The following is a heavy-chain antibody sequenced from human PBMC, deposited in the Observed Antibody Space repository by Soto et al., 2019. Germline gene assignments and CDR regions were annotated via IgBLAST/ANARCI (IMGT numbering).Heavy chain of an antibody. CDR2: ISSSSSTI. D-gene: IGHD3-3*01. J-gene: IGHJ5*02. Sequence: GSLRLSCAASGFTFSSYSMNWVRQAPGKGLEWVSYISSSSSTIYYADSVKGRFTISRDNAKNSLYLQMNSLRDEDTAVYYCSGEPQPDFWSCYYRASWGQGTLVTVSS. CDR3: SGEPQPDFWSCYYRAS. V-gene: IGHV3-48*02. CDR1: GFTFSSYS.